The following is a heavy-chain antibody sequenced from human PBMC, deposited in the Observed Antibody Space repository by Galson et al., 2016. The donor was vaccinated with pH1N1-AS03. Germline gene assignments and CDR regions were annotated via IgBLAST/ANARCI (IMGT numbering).Heavy chain of an antibody. Sequence: QSGAEVKKPGEPLKISCKGSGYTFTNYWTAWVRQMPGKGLEWMGLIFARDSDTRYSPSFQGQVTISADKSINTAYLERSSLKASYTATYYCARATGTAGGVDYWGQGTLVSVSS. J-gene: IGHJ4*02. CDR1: GYTFTNYW. D-gene: IGHD1-1*01. V-gene: IGHV5-51*01. CDR3: ARATGTAGGVDY. CDR2: IFARDSDT.